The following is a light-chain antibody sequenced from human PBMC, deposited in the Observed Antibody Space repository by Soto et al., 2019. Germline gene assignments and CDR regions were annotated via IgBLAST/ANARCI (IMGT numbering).Light chain of an antibody. J-gene: IGKJ1*01. V-gene: IGKV1-39*01. CDR2: AAS. CDR1: QTITSD. CDR3: QQTYSTPGWT. Sequence: DLQMTQSPSSLSASVGDRVTITCRASQTITSDLNWYQQRPGKAPKLLIYAASNLQSGVPSRFSGSGSGTDFAFIITSLQPEDSATYYCQQTYSTPGWTFGLGTKVEIK.